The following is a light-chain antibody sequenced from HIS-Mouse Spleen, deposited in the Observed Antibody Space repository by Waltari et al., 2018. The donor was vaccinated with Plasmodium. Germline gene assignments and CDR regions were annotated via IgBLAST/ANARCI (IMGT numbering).Light chain of an antibody. J-gene: IGLJ3*02. CDR1: PLPTKY. V-gene: IGLV3-10*01. CDR3: YSTDSSGNHRV. CDR2: EDS. Sequence: SYELTQPPSVSVSPGQTARITCSGDPLPTKYAYWYQQKSGQAPALVIYEDSKRPSGIPERFSGSSSGTMATLTISGAQVEDEADYYCYSTDSSGNHRVFGGGTKLTVL.